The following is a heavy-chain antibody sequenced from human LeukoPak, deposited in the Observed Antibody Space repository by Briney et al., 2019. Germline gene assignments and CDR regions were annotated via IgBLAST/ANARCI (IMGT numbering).Heavy chain of an antibody. V-gene: IGHV1-46*01. CDR2: INPSGGSA. D-gene: IGHD3-10*01. CDR3: ARDMYYYSRTGFDP. J-gene: IGHJ5*02. CDR1: GYTFTSYY. Sequence: ASVKVSCKASGYTFTSYYMHWVRQAPGQGLEWMGIINPSGGSASYAQKFQGRVTMTEDTSTDTAYMELSSLRSDDTAVYYCARDMYYYSRTGFDPWGQGTLVTVSS.